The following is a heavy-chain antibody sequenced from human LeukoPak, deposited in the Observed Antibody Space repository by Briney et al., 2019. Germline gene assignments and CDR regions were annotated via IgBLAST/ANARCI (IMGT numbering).Heavy chain of an antibody. Sequence: GRSLRLSCAASGFTFSSYGMHWVRQAPGKELEWVAVISYDGSNKYYADSVKGRFTISRDNSKNTLYLQMNSLRAEDTAVYYCAKSSGWYFDYWGQGTLVTVSS. CDR2: ISYDGSNK. CDR3: AKSSGWYFDY. CDR1: GFTFSSYG. J-gene: IGHJ4*02. D-gene: IGHD6-19*01. V-gene: IGHV3-30*18.